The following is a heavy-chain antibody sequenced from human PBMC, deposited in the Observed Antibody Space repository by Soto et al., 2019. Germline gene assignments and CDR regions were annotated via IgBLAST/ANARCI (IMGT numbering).Heavy chain of an antibody. CDR1: GFTFGSYA. CDR3: AKTYYYDSTGYYRHFDY. D-gene: IGHD3-22*01. CDR2: IGASGSST. Sequence: PGRSLRLSCAASGFTFGSYAMSWVRQTPGKGLEWVSLIGASGSSTQYADSVKGRFTISRDNFRTTLHLQMNSLRAEDTAVYYCAKTYYYDSTGYYRHFDYWGQGTQVTVSS. V-gene: IGHV3-23*01. J-gene: IGHJ4*02.